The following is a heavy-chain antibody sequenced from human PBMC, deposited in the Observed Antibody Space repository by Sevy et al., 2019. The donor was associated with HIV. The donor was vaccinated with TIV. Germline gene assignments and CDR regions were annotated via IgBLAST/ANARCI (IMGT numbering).Heavy chain of an antibody. CDR2: IYYNGNI. V-gene: IGHV4-59*08. CDR1: GGSITSLY. D-gene: IGHD1-26*01. Sequence: SETLSLTCTVSGGSITSLYWNWIRQPPGKGLEWIANIYYNGNINYNPSLKSRVTLSLDTSKNQFSRRLSSVTAADTAMYYCAGENAWGRGYSWGQGTLVTVSS. CDR3: AGENAWGRGYS. J-gene: IGHJ4*02.